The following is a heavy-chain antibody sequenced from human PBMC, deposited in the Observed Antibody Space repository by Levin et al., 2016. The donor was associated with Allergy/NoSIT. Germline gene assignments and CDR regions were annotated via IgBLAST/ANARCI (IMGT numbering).Heavy chain of an antibody. CDR1: GASISSFY. J-gene: IGHJ4*02. D-gene: IGHD5-18*01. Sequence: SETLSLTCTVSGASISSFYWSWIRQSPGKGLEWIGYIYYSGSTKYNPSLKSRVTISVDTSENHFSLKLTSVTAADTAVYYCVSGSRYSAMATYWGQGTLVTVSS. CDR3: VSGSRYSAMATY. V-gene: IGHV4-59*01. CDR2: IYYSGST.